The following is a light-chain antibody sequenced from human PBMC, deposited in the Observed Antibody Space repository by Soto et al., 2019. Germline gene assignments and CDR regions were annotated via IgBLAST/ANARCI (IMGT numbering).Light chain of an antibody. V-gene: IGKV3-15*01. CDR1: QGVTTN. Sequence: EIVMTQSPASLSVSPGERVPLSCRAGQGVTTNFAWYQQKSGQSPRLLIYDVSTRATGVPARFSGTGSETDFTRSIGGLQSEDCAVYFCQQYHNWPFSFGEGTRLEI. CDR2: DVS. CDR3: QQYHNWPFS. J-gene: IGKJ5*01.